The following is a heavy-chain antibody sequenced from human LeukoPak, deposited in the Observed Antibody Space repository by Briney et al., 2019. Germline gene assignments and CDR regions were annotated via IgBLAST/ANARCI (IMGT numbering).Heavy chain of an antibody. D-gene: IGHD5-18*01. CDR3: ARDPNFRISYGFGTFDI. CDR1: GDSVSSNTAA. Sequence: SQTLSLTCAISGDSVSSNTAAWNWIRQSPSRGLEWLGRTYYRSKWNNDYAVSVKSRITINPDTSNNQFSLQLSSVTPEDTAVYYCARDPNFRISYGFGTFDIWGQGTMVTVSS. J-gene: IGHJ3*02. CDR2: TYYRSKWNN. V-gene: IGHV6-1*01.